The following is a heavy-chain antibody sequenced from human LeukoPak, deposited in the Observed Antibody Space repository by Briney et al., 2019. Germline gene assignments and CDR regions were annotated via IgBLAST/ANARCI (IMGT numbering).Heavy chain of an antibody. V-gene: IGHV3-13*01. Sequence: PGGSLRLSCVASGFTFSSHEMHWVRQPPGQGLEWVSSIGSSGDTFYSGSAQGRFTIFRDNAKNSVYLQMNSLTAGDTALYYCARDVWGPAADWGQGTLVTVSS. CDR2: IGSSGDT. CDR3: ARDVWGPAAD. CDR1: GFTFSSHE. D-gene: IGHD6-25*01. J-gene: IGHJ4*02.